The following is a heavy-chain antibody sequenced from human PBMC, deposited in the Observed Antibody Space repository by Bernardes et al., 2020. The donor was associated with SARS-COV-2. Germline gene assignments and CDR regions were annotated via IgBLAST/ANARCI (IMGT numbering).Heavy chain of an antibody. V-gene: IGHV1-8*01. CDR3: ARGLLSEVYYYDSSGYQFDP. D-gene: IGHD3-22*01. Sequence: ASVKVSCKASGYTFTSYDINWVRQATGQGLEWMGWMNPNSGNTGYAQKFQGRVTMTRNTSISTAYMELSSLRSEDTAVYYCARGLLSEVYYYDSSGYQFDPWGQGTLVTVSS. CDR1: GYTFTSYD. J-gene: IGHJ5*02. CDR2: MNPNSGNT.